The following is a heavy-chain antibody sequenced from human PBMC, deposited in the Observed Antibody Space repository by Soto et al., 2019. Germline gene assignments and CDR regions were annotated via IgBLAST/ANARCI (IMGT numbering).Heavy chain of an antibody. V-gene: IGHV3-30*18. D-gene: IGHD6-13*01. CDR2: ISYDGSNK. J-gene: IGHJ4*02. CDR3: AKGAQYSSSWFRSFYFDY. CDR1: GFTFSSYG. Sequence: QVQLVESGGGVVQPGRSLRLSCAASGFTFSSYGMHWVRQAPGKGLEWVAVISYDGSNKYYADSMKGRFTISRDNSKNTLYLQMNSLRAEDTAVYYCAKGAQYSSSWFRSFYFDYWGQGTLVTVSS.